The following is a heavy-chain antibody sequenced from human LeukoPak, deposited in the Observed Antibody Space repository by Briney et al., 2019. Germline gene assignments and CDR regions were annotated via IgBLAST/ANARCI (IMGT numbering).Heavy chain of an antibody. CDR3: ARVSGYDLNWFDP. V-gene: IGHV1-8*01. D-gene: IGHD5-12*01. J-gene: IGHJ5*02. Sequence: ASVTVSCKASGYTFTSYDINWVRQATGQGLEWMGWMNPNSGNTGYAQKFQGRVTMTRNSSISTAYMELSSLRSEDTAVYYCARVSGYDLNWFDPWGQGTLVTVSP. CDR2: MNPNSGNT. CDR1: GYTFTSYD.